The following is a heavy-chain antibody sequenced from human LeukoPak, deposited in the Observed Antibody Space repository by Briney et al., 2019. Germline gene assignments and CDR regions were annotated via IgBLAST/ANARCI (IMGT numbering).Heavy chain of an antibody. CDR3: ARRAGETGTPDWYFDL. D-gene: IGHD1-1*01. CDR1: GFTFSSYL. Sequence: PGGSLRLSCAASGFTFSSYLMHWVRQAPGKGLVWVSYINSDGSSANYADSVKGRFTISRDNAKNTVYLQMNSLRAEDTAVYYCARRAGETGTPDWYFDLWGRGTLVTVSS. CDR2: INSDGSSA. J-gene: IGHJ2*01. V-gene: IGHV3-74*01.